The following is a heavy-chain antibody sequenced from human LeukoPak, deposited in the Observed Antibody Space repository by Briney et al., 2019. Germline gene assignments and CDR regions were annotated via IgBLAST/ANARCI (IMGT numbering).Heavy chain of an antibody. D-gene: IGHD1-26*01. CDR1: GFTLSDYY. Sequence: GGSLRLSCAASGFTLSDYYMSWIRQAPGKGLEWVSYISGSGSTIYYADSVKGRFTISRDNAKNSLYLQMNSLGAEDTAVYYCARRSGSYQADFDYWGQGTLVTVSS. V-gene: IGHV3-11*01. CDR3: ARRSGSYQADFDY. CDR2: ISGSGSTI. J-gene: IGHJ4*02.